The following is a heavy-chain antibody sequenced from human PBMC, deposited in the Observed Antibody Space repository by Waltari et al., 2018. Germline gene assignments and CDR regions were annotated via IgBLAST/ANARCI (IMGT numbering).Heavy chain of an antibody. D-gene: IGHD2-15*01. Sequence: QVQLQQWGAGLLKPSETLSLTCAVYGGSFSGYYWSWIRQPPGKGLEWIGEIKQRATPTYNPSLNSRVTISVATSKNQFSLKLSSVTAADTAVYYCASRRYCSGGSCYSTRRDYWGQGTLVTVSS. CDR2: IKQRATP. CDR1: GGSFSGYY. V-gene: IGHV4-34*01. J-gene: IGHJ4*02. CDR3: ASRRYCSGGSCYSTRRDY.